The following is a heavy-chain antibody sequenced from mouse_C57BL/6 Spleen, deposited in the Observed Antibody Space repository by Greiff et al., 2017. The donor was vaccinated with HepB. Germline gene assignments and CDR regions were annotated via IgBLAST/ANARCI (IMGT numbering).Heavy chain of an antibody. Sequence: EVQLQQSGPELVKPGASVKISCKASGYSFTGYYMNWVKQSPEKSLEWIGEINPSTGGTTYNQKFKAKATLTVDKYSSTAYMQLKSLTSEDSAVYYCARSHYGSKNYFDYWGQGTTLTVSS. CDR2: INPSTGGT. J-gene: IGHJ2*01. CDR1: GYSFTGYY. D-gene: IGHD1-1*01. V-gene: IGHV1-42*01. CDR3: ARSHYGSKNYFDY.